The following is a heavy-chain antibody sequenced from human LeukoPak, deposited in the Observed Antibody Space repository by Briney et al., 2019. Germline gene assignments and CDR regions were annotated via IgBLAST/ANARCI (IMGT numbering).Heavy chain of an antibody. Sequence: ASVKVSCKASGGTFSSYAISWVRQAPGQGLEWMGGIIPIFGTANYAQKFQGRVTITTDESTSTAYMELSSLRSEDTAVYYCARLRSGSWYATGWYFDLWGRGTLVTVSS. V-gene: IGHV1-69*05. D-gene: IGHD6-13*01. J-gene: IGHJ2*01. CDR3: ARLRSGSWYATGWYFDL. CDR2: IIPIFGTA. CDR1: GGTFSSYA.